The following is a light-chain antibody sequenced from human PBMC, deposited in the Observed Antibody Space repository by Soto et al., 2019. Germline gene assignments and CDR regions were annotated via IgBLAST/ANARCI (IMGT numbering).Light chain of an antibody. CDR1: QSISSY. CDR2: AAS. V-gene: IGKV1-39*01. J-gene: IGKJ3*01. CDR3: QQDLRPPLT. Sequence: DIQMTQSPSSLSASVGDRVAITCRASQSISSYLNWYQHKPGKAPGLLIYAASTLQSGVPSRFSASGSGTDFTLTISSLQPEDFATYYCQQDLRPPLTFGPGTKVDIK.